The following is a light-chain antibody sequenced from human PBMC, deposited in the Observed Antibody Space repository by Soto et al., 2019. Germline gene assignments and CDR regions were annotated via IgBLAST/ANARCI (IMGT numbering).Light chain of an antibody. J-gene: IGLJ2*01. CDR3: QVWDSSSDHVV. V-gene: IGLV3-21*04. CDR2: YDR. CDR1: NIESKS. Sequence: SYELTQPPSVSVAPGETARITCGGNNIESKSVHWYQQKPGQAPALVIFYDRDRPSGIPKRVSGSNSGNTATLTIDRVDAGDEADYYCQVWDSSSDHVVFGGGTKLTVL.